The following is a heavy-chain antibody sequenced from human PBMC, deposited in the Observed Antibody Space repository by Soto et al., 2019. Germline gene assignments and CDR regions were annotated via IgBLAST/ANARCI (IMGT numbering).Heavy chain of an antibody. J-gene: IGHJ6*02. CDR1: GGTFSSYA. D-gene: IGHD6-19*01. CDR2: IIPIFGTA. Sequence: GASVKVSWKASGGTFSSYAISWVRQAPGQGLEWMGGIIPIFGTANYAQKFQGRVTITADESTSTAYMELSSLRSEDTAVYYCARVGSSSGWYGGYYYYGMDVWGQGTTVTVSS. CDR3: ARVGSSSGWYGGYYYYGMDV. V-gene: IGHV1-69*13.